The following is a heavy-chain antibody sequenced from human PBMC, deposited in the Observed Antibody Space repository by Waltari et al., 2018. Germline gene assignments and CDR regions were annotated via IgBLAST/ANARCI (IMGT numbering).Heavy chain of an antibody. J-gene: IGHJ1*01. D-gene: IGHD3-3*01. V-gene: IGHV4-61*01. CDR2: ISYSGTT. CDR1: DGSVNSVTYY. CDR3: AGDRYGVAEFAS. Sequence: HLQESGPGLVKPPETLSLTCTVSDGSVNSVTYYWSWIRQSPVNGLEWIGYISYSGTTKYNPSRGSRVTISIDTSRNQFSLKLRSVSAADTAVYFCAGDRYGVAEFASWGQGTLVTVSS.